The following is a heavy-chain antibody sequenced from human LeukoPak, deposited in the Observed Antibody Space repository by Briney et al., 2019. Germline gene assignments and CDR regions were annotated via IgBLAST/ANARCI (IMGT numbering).Heavy chain of an antibody. CDR3: ARYYQYYFDY. J-gene: IGHJ4*02. D-gene: IGHD3-10*01. CDR1: GGSISSSSYY. CDR2: IYYSGST. V-gene: IGHV4-39*07. Sequence: TSETLSLTCTGSGGSISSSSYYWGWIRQPPGKGLEWIGSIYYSGSTYYNPSLKSRVTISVDTSKNQFSLKLSSVTAADTAVYYCARYYQYYFDYWGQGTLVTVSS.